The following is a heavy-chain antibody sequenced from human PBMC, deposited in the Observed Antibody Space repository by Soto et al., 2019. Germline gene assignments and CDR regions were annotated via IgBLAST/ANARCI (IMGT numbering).Heavy chain of an antibody. Sequence: TSETLSLTCTVSGGSISSSSYYWGWIRQPPGKGLERIGSIYYSGSTYYNPSLKSRVTISVDTSKNQFSLKLSSVTAADTAVYYCASLEAVIAAAGTNYYYYGMDVWGQGPRSPSP. J-gene: IGHJ6*02. CDR3: ASLEAVIAAAGTNYYYYGMDV. D-gene: IGHD6-13*01. CDR2: IYYSGST. V-gene: IGHV4-39*01. CDR1: GGSISSSSYY.